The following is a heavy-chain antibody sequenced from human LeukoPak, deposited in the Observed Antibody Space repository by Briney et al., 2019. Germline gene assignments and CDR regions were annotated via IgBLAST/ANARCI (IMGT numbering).Heavy chain of an antibody. CDR2: IYHSGST. V-gene: IGHV4-38-2*02. CDR3: ARYDVWGSYRAFDY. CDR1: GYSISSDYY. Sequence: PSETLSLTCTVSGYSISSDYYWGWIRQPPGKGLEWIGTIYHSGSTCYNPSLKSRVTISVDTSKNQFSLKLSSVTAADTAVYYCARYDVWGSYRAFDYWGQGTLVTVSS. D-gene: IGHD3-16*02. J-gene: IGHJ4*02.